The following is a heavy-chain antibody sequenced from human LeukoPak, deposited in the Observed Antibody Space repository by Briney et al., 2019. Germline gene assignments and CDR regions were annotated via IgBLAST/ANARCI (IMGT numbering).Heavy chain of an antibody. D-gene: IGHD3-3*01. Sequence: ASVKVSCKASGYTFTGYYMHWVRQAPGQGLEWMGWINPNSGGTDYAQKFQGRVTMTRDTSISTAYMELSRLRSDDTAVYYCARGSDDFWSGYSPSYWGQGTLVTVSS. CDR3: ARGSDDFWSGYSPSY. CDR2: INPNSGGT. V-gene: IGHV1-2*02. J-gene: IGHJ4*02. CDR1: GYTFTGYY.